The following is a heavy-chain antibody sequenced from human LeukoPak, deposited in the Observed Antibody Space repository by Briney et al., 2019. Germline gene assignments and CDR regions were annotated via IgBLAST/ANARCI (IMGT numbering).Heavy chain of an antibody. CDR3: ARDLIAAADY. D-gene: IGHD6-13*01. CDR2: ISYDGSNK. CDR1: GFTFSSYA. J-gene: IGHJ4*02. Sequence: PGGSLRLSCAAPGFTFSSYAMHWVRQAPGKGLEWVAVISYDGSNKYYAGSVKGRFTISRDNSKNTLYLQMNSLRAEDTAVYYCARDLIAAADYWGQGTLVTVSS. V-gene: IGHV3-30-3*01.